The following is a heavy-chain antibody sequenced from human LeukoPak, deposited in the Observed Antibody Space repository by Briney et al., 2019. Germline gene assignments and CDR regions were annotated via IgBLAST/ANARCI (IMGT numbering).Heavy chain of an antibody. CDR1: GGSISANY. CDR2: IYSSGST. V-gene: IGHV4-4*07. J-gene: IGHJ5*02. Sequence: SETLSLTCIVSGGSISANYWIWMRQSAGKGLEYIGRIYSSGSTNYNPSLKSRVTMSVDTSKNQFSLKLSSVTAADTAVYYCARGLWFGELLGWFDPWGQGTLVTVSS. D-gene: IGHD3-10*01. CDR3: ARGLWFGELLGWFDP.